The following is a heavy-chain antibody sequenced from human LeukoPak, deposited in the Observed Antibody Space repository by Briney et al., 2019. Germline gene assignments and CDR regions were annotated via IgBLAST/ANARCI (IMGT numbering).Heavy chain of an antibody. CDR1: GYTFTSYD. Sequence: ASVKVSCKASGYTFTSYDINWVRQATGQGLEWMGWMNPNSGNTGYAQKFQGRVTITRNTSISTAYMELSSLRSEDTAVYYCARDGQLADYYYYYMDVWGKGTTVTVSS. V-gene: IGHV1-8*03. CDR2: MNPNSGNT. CDR3: ARDGQLADYYYYYMDV. D-gene: IGHD6-6*01. J-gene: IGHJ6*03.